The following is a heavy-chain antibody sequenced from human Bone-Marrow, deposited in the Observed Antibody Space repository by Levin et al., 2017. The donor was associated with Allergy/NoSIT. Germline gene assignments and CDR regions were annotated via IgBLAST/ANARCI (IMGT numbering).Heavy chain of an antibody. CDR3: ARSGWSPNWFDP. D-gene: IGHD6-19*01. Sequence: VSGPTLVKPTQTLTLTCTFSGFSLRPSGVGVGWIRQPPGKALEWLALIYWDDDKRYSPSLKSRLTITKDTSKNQVVLTMTNMDPVDTATYYCARSGWSPNWFDPWGQGTLVTVSS. CDR2: IYWDDDK. CDR1: GFSLRPSGVG. J-gene: IGHJ5*02. V-gene: IGHV2-5*02.